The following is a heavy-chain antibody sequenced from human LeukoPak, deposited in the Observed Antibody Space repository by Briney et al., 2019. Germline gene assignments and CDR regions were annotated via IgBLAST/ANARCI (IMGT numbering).Heavy chain of an antibody. CDR2: ISAYNGNT. CDR1: AYTFTIYG. CDR3: ARGDYYDSSGYRDY. V-gene: IGHV1-18*01. D-gene: IGHD3-22*01. J-gene: IGHJ4*02. Sequence: AGNLCFNASAYTFTIYGISWVRHPPGQGLEWMGWISAYNGNTNYSQKLQSRVTMTTDTSTSKAYMGLRSLRSEGTAVYYCARGDYYDSSGYRDYWGQGTLVTVSS.